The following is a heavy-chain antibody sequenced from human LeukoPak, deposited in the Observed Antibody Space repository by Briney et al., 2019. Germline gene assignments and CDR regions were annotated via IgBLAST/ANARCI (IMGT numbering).Heavy chain of an antibody. CDR3: ARINASVATFDY. Sequence: PSETLSLTCAVSGFSISSTYFGALVPPTPGKGLELVAIITHSGNTYYLSSLESRLTISLDTSKRHFSLRLTSVTAADTAVYYCARINASVATFDYWGLGTLVAVSS. J-gene: IGHJ4*02. D-gene: IGHD2-21*01. CDR1: GFSISSTYF. CDR2: ITHSGNT. V-gene: IGHV4-38-2*01.